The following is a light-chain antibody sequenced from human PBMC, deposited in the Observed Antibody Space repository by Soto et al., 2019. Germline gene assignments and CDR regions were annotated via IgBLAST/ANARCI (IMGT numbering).Light chain of an antibody. J-gene: IGKJ4*01. Sequence: EIVLTQSPATLSVSPGERATLSCRASESVSSNLAWYQQKPGQAPRLLIYGASTRATDIPARFSGSGSGTEFTLTISSLQSEDFAVYYCQQYNNWPPLTFGGGTKGDIK. V-gene: IGKV3D-15*01. CDR3: QQYNNWPPLT. CDR1: ESVSSN. CDR2: GAS.